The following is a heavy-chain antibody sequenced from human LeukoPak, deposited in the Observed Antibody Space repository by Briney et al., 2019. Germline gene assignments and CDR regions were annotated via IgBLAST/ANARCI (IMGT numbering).Heavy chain of an antibody. CDR3: ARQGDYDFWSGYPNWFDP. Sequence: SETLSLTCAVSGYSISSGYYWGWIRQPPGKGLEWIGSIYHSGSTYYNPSLKSRVTISVDTSKNQFSLELSSVTAADTAVYYCARQGDYDFWSGYPNWFDPWGQGTLVTVSS. CDR1: GYSISSGYY. CDR2: IYHSGST. D-gene: IGHD3-3*01. V-gene: IGHV4-38-2*01. J-gene: IGHJ5*02.